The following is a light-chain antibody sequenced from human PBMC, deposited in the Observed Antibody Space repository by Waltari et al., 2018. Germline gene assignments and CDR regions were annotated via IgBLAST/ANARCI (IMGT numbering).Light chain of an antibody. CDR2: EVS. V-gene: IGLV2-14*03. CDR3: SSYTSSATWI. CDR1: SSDVRRSNH. Sequence: QSALTQPAPVSGSPGPSITISCTGTSSDVRRSNHVSWYQQHPGKAPKFMIYEVSKRPSGISNRFSGSKSGNTASLTISGLQAEDEADYYCSSYTSSATWIFGGGTKLTVL. J-gene: IGLJ2*01.